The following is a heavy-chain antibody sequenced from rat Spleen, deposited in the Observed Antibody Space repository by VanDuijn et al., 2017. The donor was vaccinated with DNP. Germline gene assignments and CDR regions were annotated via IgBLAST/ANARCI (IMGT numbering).Heavy chain of an antibody. CDR2: ISTGGDDT. CDR1: GFTFNNYW. V-gene: IGHV5-31*01. Sequence: EVQLVESGGGLVQPGRSLKLSCVASGFTFNNYWMTWIRQAPGKGLEWVASISTGGDDTYYRDSVKGRFSISRDNAKNTQYLQLDSLRSEDTATYYCARGYDGYDYWGQGVMVTVSS. J-gene: IGHJ2*01. D-gene: IGHD1-12*03. CDR3: ARGYDGYDY.